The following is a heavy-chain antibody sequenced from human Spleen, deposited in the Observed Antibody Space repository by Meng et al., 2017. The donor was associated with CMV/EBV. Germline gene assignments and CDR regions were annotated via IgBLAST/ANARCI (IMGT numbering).Heavy chain of an antibody. V-gene: IGHV3-21*01. J-gene: IGHJ4*02. CDR3: ARDKTVRGAMPYFFDY. CDR1: GFTFSSYA. D-gene: IGHD2-2*01. CDR2: ITSSSSYM. Sequence: GESLKISCAASGFTFSSYAMSWVRQAPGKGLEWVSTITSSSSYMYYADSVKGRFTISRDNAKNSLHLQMNSLRAEDTAVYYCARDKTVRGAMPYFFDYWGQGTLVTVSS.